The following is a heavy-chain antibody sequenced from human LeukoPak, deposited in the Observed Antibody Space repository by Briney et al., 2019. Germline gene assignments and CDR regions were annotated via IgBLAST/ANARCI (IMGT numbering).Heavy chain of an antibody. CDR1: GDSISTTGYF. CDR3: AGTRTRNWFDP. V-gene: IGHV4-39*01. Sequence: SETLSLTCSVFGDSISTTGYFWVWIRQSPGRGLEWIGSIFKNGNTFYNMSLKSRVTISVDTSKNEFYLNLASVTTADTAVYFCAGTRTRNWFDPWGQGILVTVSS. CDR2: IFKNGNT. D-gene: IGHD1-14*01. J-gene: IGHJ5*02.